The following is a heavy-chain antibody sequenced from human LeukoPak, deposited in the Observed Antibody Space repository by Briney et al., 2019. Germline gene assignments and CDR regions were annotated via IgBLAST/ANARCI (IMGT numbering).Heavy chain of an antibody. Sequence: PGGSLRLSCAASGLTFSSHWMHWVRQAPGKGLMWVSRITNDGSSTTYADSVKGRFTISRDNAKNMLYLQVNSLRAEDTAVYYCATQQGGNPVYWGQGTPVTVSS. CDR3: ATQQGGNPVY. CDR1: GLTFSSHW. J-gene: IGHJ4*02. V-gene: IGHV3-74*01. CDR2: ITNDGSST. D-gene: IGHD1-14*01.